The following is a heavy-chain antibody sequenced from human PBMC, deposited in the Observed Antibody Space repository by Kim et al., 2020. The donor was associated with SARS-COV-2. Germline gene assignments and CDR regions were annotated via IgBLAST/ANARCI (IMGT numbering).Heavy chain of an antibody. Sequence: SETLSLTCTVSGGSISSGGYYWSWIRQHPGKGLEWIGYIYYSGSTYYNPSLKSRVTISVDTSKNQVSLKLSSVTAADTAVYYCAGVVGLRHIVVVTASHFDYWGQGTLVTVSS. J-gene: IGHJ4*02. CDR1: GGSISSGGYY. D-gene: IGHD2-21*02. CDR2: IYYSGST. CDR3: AGVVGLRHIVVVTASHFDY. V-gene: IGHV4-31*03.